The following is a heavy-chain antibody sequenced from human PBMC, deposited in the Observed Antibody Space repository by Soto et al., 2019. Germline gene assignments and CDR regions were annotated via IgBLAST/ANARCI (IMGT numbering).Heavy chain of an antibody. Sequence: LRLSCAASGFTFSSYGMHWVRQAPGKGLEWVAVISYDGSNKYYADSVKGRFTISRDNSKNTLYLQMNSLRAEDTAVYYCAKRTSLTYYDFWSGSKKAFDIWGQGTMVTVSS. V-gene: IGHV3-30*18. CDR1: GFTFSSYG. J-gene: IGHJ3*02. CDR3: AKRTSLTYYDFWSGSKKAFDI. CDR2: ISYDGSNK. D-gene: IGHD3-3*01.